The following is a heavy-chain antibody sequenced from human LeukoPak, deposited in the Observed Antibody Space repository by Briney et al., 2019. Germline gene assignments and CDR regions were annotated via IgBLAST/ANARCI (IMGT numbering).Heavy chain of an antibody. CDR3: VRDGPYRITNMDV. J-gene: IGHJ6*03. Sequence: SETLSLTCAVSGYSINSGYYWGWIRQPPGEGLEWIGSVYHTGTAYYNPSLESRVTISLDRSNNQVSLKVSPLTAADTAVYYCVRDGPYRITNMDVWGKGTTVTVSS. CDR2: VYHTGTA. V-gene: IGHV4-38-2*02. CDR1: GYSINSGYY.